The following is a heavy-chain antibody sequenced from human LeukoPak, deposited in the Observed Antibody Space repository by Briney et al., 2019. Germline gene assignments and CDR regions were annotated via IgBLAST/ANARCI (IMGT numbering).Heavy chain of an antibody. CDR1: GYSFTGYY. CDR3: ARDEAWGYCSESSCHAELGNNWLDP. J-gene: IGHJ5*02. D-gene: IGHD2-15*01. Sequence: ASVKVSCKASGYSFTGYYMHWVRQAPGQGLEWMGWISGYNGNTNYAQKFQGRFTMTTDTYTNTAYMELRSLRSDDTAVYYCARDEAWGYCSESSCHAELGNNWLDPWGQGTLVTVSS. CDR2: ISGYNGNT. V-gene: IGHV1-18*04.